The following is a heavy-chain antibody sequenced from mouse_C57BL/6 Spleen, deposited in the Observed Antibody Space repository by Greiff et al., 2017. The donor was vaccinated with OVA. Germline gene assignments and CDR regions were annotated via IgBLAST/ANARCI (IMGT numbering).Heavy chain of an antibody. CDR3: ARDYYDYDGGYYYAMDY. J-gene: IGHJ4*01. CDR2: ISSGSSTI. Sequence: EVKLMESGGGLVKPGGSLKLSCAASGFTFSDYGMHWVRQAPEKGLEWVAYISSGSSTIYYADTVKGRFTISRDNAKNTLFLQMTSLRSEDTAMYYCARDYYDYDGGYYYAMDYWGQGTSVTVSS. CDR1: GFTFSDYG. D-gene: IGHD2-4*01. V-gene: IGHV5-17*01.